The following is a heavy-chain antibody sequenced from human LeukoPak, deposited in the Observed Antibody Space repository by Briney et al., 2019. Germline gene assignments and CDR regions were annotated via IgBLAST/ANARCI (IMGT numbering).Heavy chain of an antibody. V-gene: IGHV1-69*05. CDR2: IIPIFGTA. CDR1: GDSFTNYA. CDR3: ARNYDSSGYFTRQHDAFDI. D-gene: IGHD3-22*01. J-gene: IGHJ3*02. Sequence: SVKVSCKASGDSFTNYAFTWVRQAPGQGLEWMGGIIPIFGTANYAQKFQGRVTITTDESTSTAYMELSSLRSEDTAVYYCARNYDSSGYFTRQHDAFDIWGQGTMVTVSS.